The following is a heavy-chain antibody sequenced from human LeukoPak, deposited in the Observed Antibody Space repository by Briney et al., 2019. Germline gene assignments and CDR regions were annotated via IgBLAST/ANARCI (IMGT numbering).Heavy chain of an antibody. CDR1: GYTFTGFY. CDR2: INPKSGDT. V-gene: IGHV1-2*02. CDR3: ARGIDEY. J-gene: IGHJ4*02. Sequence: ASVKVSFKAYGYTFTGFYIHWIRQAPGQGLEWMGWINPKSGDTNYAQKFLGRVTVTRDTSVSTAYMELSRLKSDDTAVYYCARGIDEYWGQGTLVTVPS.